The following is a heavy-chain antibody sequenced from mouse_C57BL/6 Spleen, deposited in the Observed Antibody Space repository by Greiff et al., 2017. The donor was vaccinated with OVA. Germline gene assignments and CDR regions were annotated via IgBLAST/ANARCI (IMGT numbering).Heavy chain of an antibody. CDR1: GFNIKDYY. J-gene: IGHJ1*03. CDR2: IDPEDGDT. V-gene: IGHV14-1*01. D-gene: IGHD1-1*01. Sequence: EVQLQQSGAELVRPGASVKLSCTASGFNIKDYYMHWVKQRPEQGLEWIGRIDPEDGDTEYAPKFQGKATMTADTSSNTAYLQLSSLTSEDTAVYYCTRGRYYGSRGYFDVWGTGTTVTVSS. CDR3: TRGRYYGSRGYFDV.